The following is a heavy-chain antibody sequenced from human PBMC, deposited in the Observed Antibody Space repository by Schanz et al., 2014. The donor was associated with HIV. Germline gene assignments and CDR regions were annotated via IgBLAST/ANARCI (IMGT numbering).Heavy chain of an antibody. V-gene: IGHV3-33*01. CDR3: ARETSGFSTSWPPRYHYYGMDV. D-gene: IGHD6-13*01. CDR2: RWYDESHK. Sequence: QVQLGESGGGVVQPGRSLRLSCTACGFTFSSSGMHWVRQAPGKGLGGGAPRWYDESHKGNADSVKGRFTISRDNSKNTLYLEMNSLRPEDTAVYYCARETSGFSTSWPPRYHYYGMDVWGQGTTVTVSS. J-gene: IGHJ6*02. CDR1: GFTFSSSG.